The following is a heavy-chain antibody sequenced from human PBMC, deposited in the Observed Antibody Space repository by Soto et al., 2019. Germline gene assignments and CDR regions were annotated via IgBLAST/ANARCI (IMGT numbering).Heavy chain of an antibody. D-gene: IGHD4-17*01. CDR2: IRSKANSYAT. CDR3: TNRHDYGDYGLLDY. J-gene: IGHJ4*02. CDR1: GFTFSGSA. Sequence: GGSLRLSCAASGFTFSGSAMHWVRQASGKGLEWVGRIRSKANSYATAYAASVKGRFTISRDDSKNTAYLQMNSLKTEDTAVYYCTNRHDYGDYGLLDYWGQGTLVTVSS. V-gene: IGHV3-73*01.